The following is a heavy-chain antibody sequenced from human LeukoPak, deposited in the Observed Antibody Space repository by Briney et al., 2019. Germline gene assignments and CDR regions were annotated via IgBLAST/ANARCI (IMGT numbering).Heavy chain of an antibody. D-gene: IGHD1-26*01. CDR3: ARGRPGRRVGATTNMDY. CDR1: GGSFSGYY. V-gene: IGHV4-34*01. Sequence: SETLSLTCAVYGGSFSGYYWGWIRQPPGKGLEWIGEINHSGSTNYNPSLKSRVTISVDTSKNQFSLKLSSVTAADTAVYYCARGRPGRRVGATTNMDYWGQGTLVTVSS. CDR2: INHSGST. J-gene: IGHJ4*02.